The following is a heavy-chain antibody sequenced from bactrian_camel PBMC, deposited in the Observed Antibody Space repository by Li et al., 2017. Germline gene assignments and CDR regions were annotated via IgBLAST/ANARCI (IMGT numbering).Heavy chain of an antibody. D-gene: IGHD2*01. Sequence: HVQLVESGGGLVQPGGSLRLSCAASGFTFSNYDMHWVRQAPGKGLEWVSCIGARGYGKYYADSVKGRFTVSRDNPKNTLYLLLNSLKTEDSAMYYCSKAVSGCGDSDSSIVSADRGQGTQVTVS. CDR1: GFTFSNYD. J-gene: IGHJ4*01. CDR2: IGARGYGK. V-gene: IGHV3S1*01.